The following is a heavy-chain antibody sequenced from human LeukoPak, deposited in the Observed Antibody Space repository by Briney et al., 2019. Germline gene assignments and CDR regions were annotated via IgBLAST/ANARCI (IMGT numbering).Heavy chain of an antibody. V-gene: IGHV3-23*01. CDR2: ISGSVVST. J-gene: IGHJ3*02. D-gene: IGHD3-10*01. Sequence: PGGSLRLSCAASGFTFSSYAMSWVRQAPGKGLGWVSTISGSVVSTYYADSVKGRFTISRDNSKNTLYLQMNSLRAEDTAVYYCAKGDSVNYYGSGSYRNHDAFDIWGQGTMVTVSS. CDR3: AKGDSVNYYGSGSYRNHDAFDI. CDR1: GFTFSSYA.